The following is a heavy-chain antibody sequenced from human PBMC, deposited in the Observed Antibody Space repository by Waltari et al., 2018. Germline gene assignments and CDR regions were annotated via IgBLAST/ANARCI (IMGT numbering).Heavy chain of an antibody. CDR3: VRRGEGTMVYNDAFDF. V-gene: IGHV4-4*02. Sequence: VQLQESGPGLVKPSGTRSPICAVSGGPVHSREWLTWVRQPPGKGLEWIGEVYHSGNTNYNPSLKSRVTISVDKTKNQFSLKLTSVTAADTAVYYCVRRGEGTMVYNDAFDFWGLGTKGTVSS. J-gene: IGHJ3*01. D-gene: IGHD3-10*01. CDR1: GGPVHSREW. CDR2: VYHSGNT.